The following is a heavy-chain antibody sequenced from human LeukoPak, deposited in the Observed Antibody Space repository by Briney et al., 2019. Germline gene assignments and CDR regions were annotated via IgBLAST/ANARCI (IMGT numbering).Heavy chain of an antibody. CDR3: ARGAAAGTRSYFDY. V-gene: IGHV3-53*01. CDR1: GFTVSSNY. J-gene: IGHJ4*02. D-gene: IGHD6-13*01. CDR2: IYSGGST. Sequence: GGSLRLSCAASGFTVSSNYMSWVRQAPGKGLEWVSVIYSGGSTYYADSVKGRFTISRDNSKNTLYLQMNSLRAEDTAVYYCARGAAAGTRSYFDYWGQGTLVTVSS.